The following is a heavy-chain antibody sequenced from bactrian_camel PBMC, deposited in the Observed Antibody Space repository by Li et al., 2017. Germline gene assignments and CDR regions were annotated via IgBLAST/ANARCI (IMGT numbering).Heavy chain of an antibody. Sequence: HVQLVESGGGSVQAGGSLRLSCVVSRVIYTSNCMGWFRQVPGKEREGVAAIDYNGRTSVNDAVKGRFTISKDNDKDTLYLQMNGLKPEDTAMYYCAADIGRSKWSWSRVRASEYKYYSQGTQVTVS. J-gene: IGHJ4*01. CDR2: IDYNGRT. D-gene: IGHD2*01. CDR1: RVIYTSNC. V-gene: IGHV3S53*01.